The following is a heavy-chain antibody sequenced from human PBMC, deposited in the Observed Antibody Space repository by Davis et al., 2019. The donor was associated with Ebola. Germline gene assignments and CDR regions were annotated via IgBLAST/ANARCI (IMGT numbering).Heavy chain of an antibody. CDR1: GYTFTNYY. Sequence: AASVKVSCKASGYTFTNYYMHWVRQAPGQGLEWMGIINPSGGDTTYTLKFQGRVVMTRDKYTSTVYMELSSLTSDDTAVYYCVRGGGSYFDYWGQGTLVTVSS. J-gene: IGHJ4*02. CDR3: VRGGGSYFDY. D-gene: IGHD1-26*01. CDR2: INPSGGDT. V-gene: IGHV1-46*03.